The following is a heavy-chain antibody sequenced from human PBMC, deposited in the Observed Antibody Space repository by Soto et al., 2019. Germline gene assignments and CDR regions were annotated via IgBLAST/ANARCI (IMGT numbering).Heavy chain of an antibody. CDR3: ARGGDSSSWYNGMDV. D-gene: IGHD6-13*01. CDR1: GGSFSGYY. J-gene: IGHJ6*02. CDR2: INHSGST. V-gene: IGHV4-34*01. Sequence: SETLSLTCAVYGGSFSGYYWRWIRQPPGKGLEWIGEINHSGSTNYHPSFKSRFTISVDTSKNQFSLKLSSVTAADTAVYYCARGGDSSSWYNGMDVWGQGTTVS.